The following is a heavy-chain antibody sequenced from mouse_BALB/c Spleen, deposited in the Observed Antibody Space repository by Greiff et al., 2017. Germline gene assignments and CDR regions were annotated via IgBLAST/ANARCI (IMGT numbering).Heavy chain of an antibody. J-gene: IGHJ4*01. CDR1: GYTFTSYW. Sequence: DVQLQESGTVLARPGASVKMSCKASGYTFTSYWMHWVKQRPGQGLEWIGAIYPGNSNTSYNQKFKGKAKLTAVTSTSTAYMELSSLTNEDSAVYYCTRFYDYNYYAMDDWGQGTSVTVSS. CDR2: IYPGNSNT. CDR3: TRFYDYNYYAMDD. D-gene: IGHD2-4*01. V-gene: IGHV1-5*01.